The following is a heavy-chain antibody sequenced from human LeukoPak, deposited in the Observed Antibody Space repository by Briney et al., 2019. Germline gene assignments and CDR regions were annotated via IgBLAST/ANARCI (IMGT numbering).Heavy chain of an antibody. V-gene: IGHV3-73*01. D-gene: IGHD3-22*01. CDR2: IRSEANSYAT. CDR3: TKPDDS. CDR1: GFTFSGSA. Sequence: PGGSLKLSCAASGFTFSGSAMHWVRQASGKGLEWVGRIRSEANSYATAYAASVKGRFTISRDDSKNTAYLQMNSLKTEDTAVYYCTKPDDSWGQGTLVTVSS. J-gene: IGHJ4*02.